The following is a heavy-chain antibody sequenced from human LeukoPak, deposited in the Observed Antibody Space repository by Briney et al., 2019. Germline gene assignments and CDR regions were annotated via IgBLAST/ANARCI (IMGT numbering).Heavy chain of an antibody. CDR2: ISYDGDSS. V-gene: IGHV3-30-3*01. J-gene: IGHJ4*02. D-gene: IGHD2-2*01. CDR3: ARDLVVPAANFDY. CDR1: KPIFSTYT. Sequence: GRSLRLSCAASKPIFSTYTMHWVRQAPGKGLEWVATISYDGDSSFYADSVQGRFTISRDNSKNTLYLQMNSLKTEDTAVYYCARDLVVPAANFDYWGQGTLVTVSS.